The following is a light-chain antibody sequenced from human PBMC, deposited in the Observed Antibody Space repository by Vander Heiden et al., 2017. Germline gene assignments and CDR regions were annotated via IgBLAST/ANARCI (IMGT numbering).Light chain of an antibody. J-gene: IGKJ1*01. CDR2: DAS. CDR1: RNGSNY. Sequence: EIVLTQSPATLSLSPGERAPRSCSASRNGSNYLAWYQQKPGQAPRLLIYDASNRATGIPARFSGSGSGTDFTLTISRLEAEDFGVYYCKQRRKWPQTFGQGTKVEIK. V-gene: IGKV3-11*01. CDR3: KQRRKWPQT.